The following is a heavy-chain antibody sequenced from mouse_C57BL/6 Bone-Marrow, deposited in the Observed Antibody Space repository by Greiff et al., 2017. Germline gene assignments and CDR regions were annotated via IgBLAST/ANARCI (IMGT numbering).Heavy chain of an antibody. Sequence: DVKLVESGGDLVKPGGSLKLSCAASGFTFSSYGMSWVRQTPDKRLEWVATISSGGSYTYYPDSVKGRFTISRDNAKNTLYLQMSSLKSEDTAMYYCARQNYGSSYRFAYWGQGTLVTVSA. J-gene: IGHJ3*01. CDR1: GFTFSSYG. CDR3: ARQNYGSSYRFAY. CDR2: ISSGGSYT. V-gene: IGHV5-6*02. D-gene: IGHD1-1*01.